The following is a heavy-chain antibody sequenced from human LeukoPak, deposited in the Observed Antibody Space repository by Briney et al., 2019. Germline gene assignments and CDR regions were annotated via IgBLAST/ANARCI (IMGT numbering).Heavy chain of an antibody. J-gene: IGHJ4*02. V-gene: IGHV1-8*03. D-gene: IGHD3-22*01. CDR1: GYTFTSYD. CDR3: ARGRREIVVVITTYSFDY. Sequence: ASVKVSCKASGYTFTSYDINWVRQATGQGLEWMGWMNPNSGNTGYAQKFQGRVTITRNTSISTAYMELSSLRSEDTAVYYCARGRREIVVVITTYSFDYWGQGTLAAVSS. CDR2: MNPNSGNT.